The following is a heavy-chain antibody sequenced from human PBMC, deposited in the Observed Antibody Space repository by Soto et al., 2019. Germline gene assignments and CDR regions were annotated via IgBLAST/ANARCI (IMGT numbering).Heavy chain of an antibody. CDR1: GFTFSSYW. Sequence: PGGSLRLSSAASGFTFSSYWMHWVRQSPGQGLVWVSRINSDGSSTSYADSVKGRFTISRDNAKNTLYLQMNSLRAEDTAVYYCARDSRRITIFGVARFRPSYGMDVWGQGTTVTVSS. D-gene: IGHD3-3*01. CDR3: ARDSRRITIFGVARFRPSYGMDV. J-gene: IGHJ6*02. V-gene: IGHV3-74*01. CDR2: INSDGSST.